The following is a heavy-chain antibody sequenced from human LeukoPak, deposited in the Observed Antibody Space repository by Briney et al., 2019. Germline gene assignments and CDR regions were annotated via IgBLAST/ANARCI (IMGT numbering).Heavy chain of an antibody. CDR2: INHSGST. J-gene: IGHJ4*02. CDR1: GGSFSGYY. Sequence: PSETLSLTCAVYGGSFSGYYWSWIRQPPGKGLEWIGEINHSGSTNYNPSLKSRVTISVDTSKNQFSLKLSSVTAADTAVYYCARVEIPGNFDYWGQGTLVTVSS. V-gene: IGHV4-34*01. CDR3: ARVEIPGNFDY. D-gene: IGHD5-24*01.